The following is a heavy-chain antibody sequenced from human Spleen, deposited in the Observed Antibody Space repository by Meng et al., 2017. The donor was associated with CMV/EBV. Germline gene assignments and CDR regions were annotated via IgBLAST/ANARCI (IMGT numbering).Heavy chain of an antibody. V-gene: IGHV3-23*01. CDR1: GVTFSSYA. Sequence: SGVTFSSYAMSWVRQAPGKGLEWVSAISGSGGSTYYADSVKGRFTISRDNSKNTLYLQMNSLRAEDTAVYYCAKGGREQLARSYFDLWGRGTLVTVSS. CDR2: ISGSGGST. D-gene: IGHD6-6*01. J-gene: IGHJ2*01. CDR3: AKGGREQLARSYFDL.